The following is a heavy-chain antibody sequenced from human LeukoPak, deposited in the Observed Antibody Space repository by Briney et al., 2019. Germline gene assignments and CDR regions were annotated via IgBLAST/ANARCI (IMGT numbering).Heavy chain of an antibody. Sequence: PGGSLRLSCAASGFTFSSYAMSWVRQAPGKGLEWVSAISGSGGSTYYADSVKGRFTISRDNSKNTLYLQMNSLRAEDTAVYYCPKSDSPYSSSWYPWGYWGQGTLVTVSS. CDR3: PKSDSPYSSSWYPWGY. J-gene: IGHJ4*02. CDR1: GFTFSSYA. V-gene: IGHV3-23*01. CDR2: ISGSGGST. D-gene: IGHD6-13*01.